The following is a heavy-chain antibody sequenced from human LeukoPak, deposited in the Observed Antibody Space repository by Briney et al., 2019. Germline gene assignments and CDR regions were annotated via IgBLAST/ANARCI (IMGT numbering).Heavy chain of an antibody. D-gene: IGHD2-2*02. V-gene: IGHV4-61*02. CDR3: ARWAGYCRITNCYSAFDY. CDR1: GGSISSGSYY. CDR2: IYTSGST. J-gene: IGHJ4*02. Sequence: SQTLSLTCTVSGGSISSGSYYWSWIRQPAGKGLEWIGRIYTSGSTNYNPSLKSRVTISVDTSKNQFSLKLSSVTAADTAVYYCARWAGYCRITNCYSAFDYWGQGTLVTVSS.